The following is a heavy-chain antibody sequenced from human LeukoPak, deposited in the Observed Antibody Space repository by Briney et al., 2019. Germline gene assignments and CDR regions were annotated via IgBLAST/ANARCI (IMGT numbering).Heavy chain of an antibody. CDR2: MNPSSGNT. CDR1: GYTFTSYD. V-gene: IGHV1-8*01. Sequence: ASVKVSCKASGYTFTSYDINWVRQATGQGLEWMGWMNPSSGNTVYAQKFQGRVTTTRNTSISTAYMELSSLRSEDTAVYYCARAGGYCGRISCPYYFDYWGQGSLVAVSS. D-gene: IGHD2-15*01. J-gene: IGHJ4*02. CDR3: ARAGGYCGRISCPYYFDY.